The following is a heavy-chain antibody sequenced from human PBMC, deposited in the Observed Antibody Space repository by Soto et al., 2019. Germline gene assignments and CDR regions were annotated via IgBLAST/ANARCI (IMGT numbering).Heavy chain of an antibody. CDR2: INGVGTTT. J-gene: IGHJ4*02. Sequence: GGSLRLSCAASGFTLSDYWMHWVRQAPGKGLVWVSHINGVGTTTNYADSVKGRFTISRDNAENTLFLQMNSLRVEDTGVYYCARGGVPASVDYCGQGTLVTVSS. CDR1: GFTLSDYW. CDR3: ARGGVPASVDY. D-gene: IGHD2-2*01. V-gene: IGHV3-74*01.